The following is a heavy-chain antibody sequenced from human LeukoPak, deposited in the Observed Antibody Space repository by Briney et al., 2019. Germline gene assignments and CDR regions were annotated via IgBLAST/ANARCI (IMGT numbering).Heavy chain of an antibody. Sequence: HPGGSLRLSCAASGFTFSSYAMSWVRQAPGKGLEWVSAISGSGGSTYYADSVKGRFTISRDNSKNTLYLQMNSLRAEDTAVYYCAKDLILGPTNRGAFGIWGQGTMVTVSS. CDR2: ISGSGGST. D-gene: IGHD2-8*01. CDR1: GFTFSSYA. V-gene: IGHV3-23*01. J-gene: IGHJ3*02. CDR3: AKDLILGPTNRGAFGI.